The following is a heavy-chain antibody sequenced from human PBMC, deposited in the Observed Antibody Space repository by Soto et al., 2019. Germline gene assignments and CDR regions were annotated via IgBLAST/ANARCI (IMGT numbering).Heavy chain of an antibody. CDR1: GYTFTGYY. D-gene: IGHD2-2*01. J-gene: IGHJ6*02. CDR3: ARSGGIVVVPAATLYYYYGMGV. V-gene: IGHV1-2*02. CDR2: INPNSGGT. Sequence: GASVKVSCKASGYTFTGYYMHWVRQAPGQGLEWMGWINPNSGGTNYAQKFQGRVTMTRDTSISTAYMELSRLRSDDTAVYYCARSGGIVVVPAATLYYYYGMGVWGQGTTVTVSS.